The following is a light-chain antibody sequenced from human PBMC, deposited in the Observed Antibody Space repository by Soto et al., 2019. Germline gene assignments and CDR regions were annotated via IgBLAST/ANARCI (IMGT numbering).Light chain of an antibody. Sequence: IELTQSPSTLSPSVGDSVTITCRASQNIRNWLAWYQQKPGKAPNPRIYDASSLKSGVPARLSGSGSGTEFTLTISSLQPDDFATYYCQQYSTYSTFGQGTRLEIK. CDR1: QNIRNW. V-gene: IGKV1-5*01. CDR2: DAS. J-gene: IGKJ5*01. CDR3: QQYSTYST.